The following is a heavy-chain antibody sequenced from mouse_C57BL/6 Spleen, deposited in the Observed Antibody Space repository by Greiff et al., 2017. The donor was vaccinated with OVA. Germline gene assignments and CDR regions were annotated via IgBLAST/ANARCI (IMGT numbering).Heavy chain of an antibody. CDR2: IDPSDSET. CDR3: ARWVPYYAMDY. V-gene: IGHV1-52*01. Sequence: VQLQQPGAELVRPGSSVKLSCKASGYTFTSYWMHWVKQRPIQGLEWIGNIDPSDSETHYNQKFKDKATLTVDKSSSTAYMQISSLTSEDSAVYYCARWVPYYAMDYWGKGTSVTVSS. D-gene: IGHD2-14*01. J-gene: IGHJ4*01. CDR1: GYTFTSYW.